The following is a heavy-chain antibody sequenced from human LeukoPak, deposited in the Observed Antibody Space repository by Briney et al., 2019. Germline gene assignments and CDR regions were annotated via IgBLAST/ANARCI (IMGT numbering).Heavy chain of an antibody. CDR2: IYYSGST. CDR3: AGVSIAVAVRNYFDY. Sequence: GSLRLSCAASGFTFSSYAMSWVRQPPGKGLEWIGSIYYSGSTYYNPSLKSRVTISVDTSKNQFSLKLSSVTAADTAVYYCAGVSIAVAVRNYFDYWGQGTLVTVSS. J-gene: IGHJ4*02. V-gene: IGHV4-39*01. D-gene: IGHD6-19*01. CDR1: GFTFSSYA.